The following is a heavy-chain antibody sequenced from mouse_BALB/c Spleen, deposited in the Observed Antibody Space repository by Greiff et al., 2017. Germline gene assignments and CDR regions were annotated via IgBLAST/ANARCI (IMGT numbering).Heavy chain of an antibody. CDR1: GYTFTSYW. J-gene: IGHJ2*01. D-gene: IGHD1-2*01. V-gene: IGHV1-7*01. Sequence: VQLQQSGAKLAKPGASVKMSCKASGYTFTSYWMHWVKQRPGQGLEWIGYINPSTGYTEYNQKFKDKATLTADKSSSTAYMQLSSLTSEDSAVYYCARRGFTTAFLFDYWGQGTTLTVSS. CDR3: ARRGFTTAFLFDY. CDR2: INPSTGYT.